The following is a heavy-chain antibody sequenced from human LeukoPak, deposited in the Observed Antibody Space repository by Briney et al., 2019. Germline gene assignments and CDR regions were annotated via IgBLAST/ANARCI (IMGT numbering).Heavy chain of an antibody. CDR3: AREPVGYCSGGSCYSGSFDWFDP. CDR1: GYTFTSYG. D-gene: IGHD2-15*01. Sequence: GASVKVSCKASGYTFTSYGISWVRQAPGQGLEWMGWISAYNGNTNYAQKLQGRVTMTTDKSTSTAYMELSSLRSEDTAVYYCAREPVGYCSGGSCYSGSFDWFDPWGQGTLVTVSS. CDR2: ISAYNGNT. V-gene: IGHV1-18*04. J-gene: IGHJ5*02.